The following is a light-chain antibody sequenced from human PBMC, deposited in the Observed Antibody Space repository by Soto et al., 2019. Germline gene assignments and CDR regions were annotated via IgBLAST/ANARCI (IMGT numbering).Light chain of an antibody. CDR2: DNN. CDR1: SSNIRPNT. CDR3: AAWDDSVNGPV. J-gene: IGLJ3*02. Sequence: QSVLTHPPPASGTPGQRVTISCSGSSSNIRPNTVNWYQQSPGTAPKSLIYDNNQRPSDVTDRFAGSKSGTSASLSSSRLQLDPAADYYCAAWDDSVNGPVFGGRTRVTVL. V-gene: IGLV1-44*01.